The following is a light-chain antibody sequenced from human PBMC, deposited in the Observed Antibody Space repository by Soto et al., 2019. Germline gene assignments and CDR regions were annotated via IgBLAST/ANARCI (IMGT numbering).Light chain of an antibody. Sequence: QSVLTQPPSASGTPGQRVTISCSGGSSNIGSNAVNWYQQLPGTAPELLIYNKNQRPSGVPDRFSGSQSGTSASLAISGHQSGDEAEYYCATWDDSLNGYVFGSGTKVTVL. CDR3: ATWDDSLNGYV. CDR2: NKN. V-gene: IGLV1-44*01. J-gene: IGLJ1*01. CDR1: SSNIGSNA.